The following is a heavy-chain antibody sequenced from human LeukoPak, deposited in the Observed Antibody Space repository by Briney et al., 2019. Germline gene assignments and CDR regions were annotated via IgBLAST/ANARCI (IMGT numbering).Heavy chain of an antibody. V-gene: IGHV1-18*01. D-gene: IGHD2-2*02. CDR1: GYTFTSYG. CDR2: ISAYNGNT. Sequence: ASVKVSCKASGYTFTSYGISWVRQAPGQGLEWMGWISAYNGNTNYAQKLQGRVTMTTDTSTSTAYMGLRSLRSDDTAVYYCARDTPCSSTSCYISAVYYYYGMDVWGQGTTVTVSS. J-gene: IGHJ6*02. CDR3: ARDTPCSSTSCYISAVYYYYGMDV.